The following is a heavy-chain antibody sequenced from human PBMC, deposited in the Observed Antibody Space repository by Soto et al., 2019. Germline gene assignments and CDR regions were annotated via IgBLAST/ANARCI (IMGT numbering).Heavy chain of an antibody. J-gene: IGHJ4*02. Sequence: VGSAKVSCSAAGYYFFGYYLSWGRHAPRRGVDGRGWISVYKAKTNYAQKFQSRVTMTPETSANTVYMELRSLTADETAVYYWSRGRRPLIGGRYHTSGYFDHWGQRTLVTVS. CDR1: GYYFFGYY. CDR3: SRGRRPLIGGRYHTSGYFDH. D-gene: IGHD3-22*01. V-gene: IGHV1-18*01. CDR2: ISVYKAKT.